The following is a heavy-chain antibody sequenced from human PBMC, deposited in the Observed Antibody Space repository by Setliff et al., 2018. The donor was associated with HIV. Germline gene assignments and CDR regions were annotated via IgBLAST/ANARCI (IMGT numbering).Heavy chain of an antibody. CDR3: ARDIQAAGTGWFDP. J-gene: IGHJ5*02. CDR1: GGSFSGYY. D-gene: IGHD6-13*01. V-gene: IGHV4-38-2*02. CDR2: IYHSGST. Sequence: SETLSLTCAVYGGSFSGYYWGWIRQPPGKGLEWIGSIYHSGSTYYNPSLKSRVTISLDTSKNQFSLKLSSVTAADTAVYYCARDIQAAGTGWFDPWGQGTLVTVSS.